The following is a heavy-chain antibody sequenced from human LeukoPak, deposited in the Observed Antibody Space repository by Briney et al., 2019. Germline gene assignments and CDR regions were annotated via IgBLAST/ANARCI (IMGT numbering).Heavy chain of an antibody. D-gene: IGHD2-2*02. V-gene: IGHV3-23*01. CDR1: GFAFSSLW. J-gene: IGHJ4*02. CDR2: ISGSGVNT. CDR3: VYCSSSSCYKTGNYFDS. Sequence: GGSLRLSCEASGFAFSSLWMHWVRQAPGKGLEWVSAISGSGVNTYYADSVKGRFTISGDNSKNTVYLQMNSLRAEDTALYYCVYCSSSSCYKTGNYFDSWGQGTPVTVSS.